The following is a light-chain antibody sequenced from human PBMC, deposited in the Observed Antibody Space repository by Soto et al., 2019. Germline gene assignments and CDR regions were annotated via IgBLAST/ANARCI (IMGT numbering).Light chain of an antibody. CDR1: SSDVGSHNL. Sequence: QSALTQPASMSGSPGQSITISCTGTSSDVGSHNLVSWYQQHPGNAPKLIIYEGIKRPSGVSDRFSDSKSGNTAFLIISGLQAEDEADYYCCSYATSSPVVFGGGTKLTVL. CDR3: CSYATSSPVV. J-gene: IGLJ2*01. V-gene: IGLV2-23*01. CDR2: EGI.